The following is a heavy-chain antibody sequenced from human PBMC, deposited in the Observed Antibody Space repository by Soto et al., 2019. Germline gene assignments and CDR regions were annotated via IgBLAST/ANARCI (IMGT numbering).Heavy chain of an antibody. D-gene: IGHD3-3*01. Sequence: QVQLVQSGAEVKRPGASVKVSCKAPGDTFTSYYLNWVRQAPGQGLEWMGVINPHGGSTNYAQKFKGRITMTRDTSRSTVNVEMSSLRSDDTAIYYCARSAGGNFGIIIEGSNWFDPWGQGTLVTVSS. J-gene: IGHJ5*02. CDR3: ARSAGGNFGIIIEGSNWFDP. CDR2: INPHGGST. CDR1: GDTFTSYY. V-gene: IGHV1-46*01.